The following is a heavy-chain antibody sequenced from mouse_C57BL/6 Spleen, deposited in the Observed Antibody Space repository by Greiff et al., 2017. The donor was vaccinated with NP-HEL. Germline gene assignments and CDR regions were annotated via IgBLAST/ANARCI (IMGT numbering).Heavy chain of an antibody. CDR3: AIINWDGYFDV. Sequence: QVQLQQPGAELVKPGASVKVSCKASGYTFTSYWMHWVKQRPGQGLEWIGRIHPSDSDTNYNQKFKGKATLTVDKSSSPAYMQLSSLTSEDSAVYYCAIINWDGYFDVWGTGTTVTVSS. CDR1: GYTFTSYW. CDR2: IHPSDSDT. D-gene: IGHD4-1*02. J-gene: IGHJ1*02. V-gene: IGHV1-74*01.